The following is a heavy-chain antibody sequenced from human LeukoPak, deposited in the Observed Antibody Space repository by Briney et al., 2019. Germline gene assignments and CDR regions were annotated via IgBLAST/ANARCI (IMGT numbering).Heavy chain of an antibody. CDR1: GYTFTSYY. D-gene: IGHD1-26*01. Sequence: ASVKVSCKASGYTFTSYYMHWVRQAPGQGLEWMGIINPSGGSTSYAQKFQDRVTITRDRSMSTAYMELSSLRSEDTAMYYCARSGELHWLSLQHWGQGTLVTVSS. V-gene: IGHV1-46*01. CDR2: INPSGGST. CDR3: ARSGELHWLSLQH. J-gene: IGHJ1*01.